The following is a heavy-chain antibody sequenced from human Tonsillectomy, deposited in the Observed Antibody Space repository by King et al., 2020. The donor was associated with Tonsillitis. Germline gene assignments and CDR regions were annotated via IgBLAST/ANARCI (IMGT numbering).Heavy chain of an antibody. CDR2: IYWNDDK. CDR3: ANSRSSYDLRGGFDI. D-gene: IGHD4-23*01. CDR1: GFSLSTIGVG. J-gene: IGHJ3*02. Sequence: ITLKESGPTLVKPTQTLTLTCTFSGFSLSTIGVGVGWIRQPPGKALEWLALIYWNDDKSYSPSLKSRLTISKDASRNQVVLTMTNMDLVDTATYYCANSRSSYDLRGGFDIWGQGTLVTVSS. V-gene: IGHV2-5*01.